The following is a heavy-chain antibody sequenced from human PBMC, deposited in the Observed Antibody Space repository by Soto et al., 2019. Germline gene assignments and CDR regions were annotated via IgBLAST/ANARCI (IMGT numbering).Heavy chain of an antibody. D-gene: IGHD3-9*01. Sequence: SETLSLTCTVSGGSISSNYWSWIRQPPGKGLEWIGYIYYSGSTNYNPSLKSRVTISVDTSKNQFSLKLSSVTAADTAVYYCARGLLRYFDWLPFDYWGQGTLVTVSS. V-gene: IGHV4-59*01. CDR1: GGSISSNY. CDR2: IYYSGST. CDR3: ARGLLRYFDWLPFDY. J-gene: IGHJ4*02.